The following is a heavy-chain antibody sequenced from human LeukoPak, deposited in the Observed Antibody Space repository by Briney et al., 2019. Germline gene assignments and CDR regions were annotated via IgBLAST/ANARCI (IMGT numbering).Heavy chain of an antibody. CDR2: ISGSAGST. J-gene: IGHJ4*02. CDR1: GFTFSSYA. Sequence: GGSLRLSCAASGFTFSSYAMSWVRQAPGKGLEWVSSISGSAGSTYYADSVKGRFTISRDNSKNTLYLQMNSLRAEDTAVYYCAKDRRAGSYDYWGQGTLVTVSS. CDR3: AKDRRAGSYDY. V-gene: IGHV3-23*01. D-gene: IGHD3-10*01.